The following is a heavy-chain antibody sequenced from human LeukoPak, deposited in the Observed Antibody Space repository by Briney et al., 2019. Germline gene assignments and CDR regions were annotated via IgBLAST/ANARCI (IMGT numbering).Heavy chain of an antibody. V-gene: IGHV4-34*01. D-gene: IGHD6-19*01. CDR3: ARINPPIAVARYYFDY. J-gene: IGHJ4*02. Sequence: PSETLSLTCAVYGGSFSGYYWSWIRQPPGKGLEWIGSIYYSGSTYYNPSLKSRVTISVDTSKNQFSLKLSSVTAADTAVYYCARINPPIAVARYYFDYWGQGTLVTVSS. CDR2: IYYSGST. CDR1: GGSFSGYY.